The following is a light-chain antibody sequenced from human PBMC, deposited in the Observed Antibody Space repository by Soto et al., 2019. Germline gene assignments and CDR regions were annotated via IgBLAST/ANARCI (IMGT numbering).Light chain of an antibody. J-gene: IGKJ1*01. CDR1: QGIAGS. CDR3: QQYNNWPRT. Sequence: DIQLTQSPSFLSASVGDRVTITCRASQGIAGSLAWYQQKPGKPPKLLIYAESTLQSGVPSRFSGSGSGTRGTLTISSLQPEDFAVYYCQQYNNWPRTFGQGTKVEIK. CDR2: AES. V-gene: IGKV1-9*01.